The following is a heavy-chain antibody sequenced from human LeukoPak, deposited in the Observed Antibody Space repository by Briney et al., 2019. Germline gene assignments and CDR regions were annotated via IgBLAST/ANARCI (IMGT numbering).Heavy chain of an antibody. V-gene: IGHV4-59*01. J-gene: IGHJ4*02. CDR1: GGSISSYY. CDR2: IYYSGST. Sequence: SETLSLTCTVSGGSISSYYWSWIRQPPGKGLEWIGYIYYSGSTNYNPSLKSRVTISVDTSKNQFSLKLSSVTAANTAVYYCAREGGATTSWGQGTLVTVSS. D-gene: IGHD1-26*01. CDR3: AREGGATTS.